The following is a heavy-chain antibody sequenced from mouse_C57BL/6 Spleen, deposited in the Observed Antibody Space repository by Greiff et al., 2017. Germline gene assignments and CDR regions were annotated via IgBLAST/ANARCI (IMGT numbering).Heavy chain of an antibody. J-gene: IGHJ3*01. V-gene: IGHV5-17*01. D-gene: IGHD2-5*01. CDR2: ISSGSSTI. Sequence: DVKLVESGGGLVKPGGSLKLSCAASGFTFSDYGMHWVRQAPEKGLEWVAYISSGSSTIYYADTVKGRFTISRDNAKNTLFLQMTSLRSEDTAMYYCARPYYSNYVGVWFAYWGQGTLVTVSA. CDR3: ARPYYSNYVGVWFAY. CDR1: GFTFSDYG.